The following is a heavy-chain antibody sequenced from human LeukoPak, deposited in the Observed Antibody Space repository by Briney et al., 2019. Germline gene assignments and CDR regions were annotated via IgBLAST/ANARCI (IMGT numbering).Heavy chain of an antibody. V-gene: IGHV4-4*07. CDR1: GNSISGYY. D-gene: IGHD6-19*01. CDR2: MHTSGST. Sequence: SETLSLTCAVSGNSISGYYWSWIRQAAGKGLEWIGRMHTSGSTNYSPSLKSRITISVGRSKNHFSLKLSSVTNADTAVYYCARDEGSGWYNYWGQGTLVTVSS. J-gene: IGHJ4*02. CDR3: ARDEGSGWYNY.